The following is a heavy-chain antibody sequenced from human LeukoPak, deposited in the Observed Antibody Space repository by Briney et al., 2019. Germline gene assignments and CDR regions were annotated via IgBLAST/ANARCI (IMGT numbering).Heavy chain of an antibody. CDR3: ARLSSGWTNWYFDL. Sequence: SETLSLTCTVSGGSINNYYWSWIRQSPGKGLEWIGYIYYSGSTNYNPSLKSRVTISVDTSKNQFSLKLNSVTAADTAVYYCARLSSGWTNWYFDLWGRGTLVTVSS. CDR1: GGSINNYY. J-gene: IGHJ2*01. D-gene: IGHD6-19*01. CDR2: IYYSGST. V-gene: IGHV4-59*08.